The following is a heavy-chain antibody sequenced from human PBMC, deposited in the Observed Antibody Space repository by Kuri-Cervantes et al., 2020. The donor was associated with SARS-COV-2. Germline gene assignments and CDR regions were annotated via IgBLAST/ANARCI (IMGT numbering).Heavy chain of an antibody. Sequence: SETLSLTCTVSGYSISSGYYWGWIRQPPGKGLEWIGSIYHSGSTYYSPSLKSRVTISLDTSKNQFSLKLSSVTAADTAVYYCARDPREYYYDSSGTIRTGESYFDYWGQGTLVTVSS. CDR2: IYHSGST. CDR3: ARDPREYYYDSSGTIRTGESYFDY. CDR1: GYSISSGYY. D-gene: IGHD3-22*01. J-gene: IGHJ4*02. V-gene: IGHV4-38-2*02.